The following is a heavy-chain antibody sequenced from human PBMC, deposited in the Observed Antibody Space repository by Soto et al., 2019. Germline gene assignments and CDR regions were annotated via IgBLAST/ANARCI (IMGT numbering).Heavy chain of an antibody. Sequence: ASVKVSCKTSGYSFTAYGISWVRQAPGQGLEWMGWISAFNGQTKSAQKVQGRVSMTTDTSTSTAYMELRNLRSDDTAVYYCARDRSHYDSKDFWVQGTLVPVSS. CDR3: ARDRSHYDSKDF. CDR2: ISAFNGQT. D-gene: IGHD3-22*01. CDR1: GYSFTAYG. V-gene: IGHV1-18*01. J-gene: IGHJ4*02.